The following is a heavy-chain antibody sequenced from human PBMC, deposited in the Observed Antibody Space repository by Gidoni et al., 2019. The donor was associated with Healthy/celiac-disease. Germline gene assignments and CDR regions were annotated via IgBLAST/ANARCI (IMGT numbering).Heavy chain of an antibody. V-gene: IGHV4-31*03. D-gene: IGHD5-18*01. CDR3: ARVRDTRTRPYFDY. CDR2: IYYSGST. J-gene: IGHJ4*02. CDR1: GGSISSGGYY. Sequence: QVQLQESGPGLVKPSQTLSLTCTVSGGSISSGGYYWSWIRQHPGKGLEWIGYIYYSGSTYDNPSLKSRVTISVDTSKNQFSLKLSAVTAADTAVYYCARVRDTRTRPYFDYWGQGTLVTVSS.